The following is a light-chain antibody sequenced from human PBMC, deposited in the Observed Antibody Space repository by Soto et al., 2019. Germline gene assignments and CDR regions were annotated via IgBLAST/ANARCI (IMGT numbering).Light chain of an antibody. CDR3: SSFAADHNLFYV. CDR2: EVE. J-gene: IGLJ1*01. CDR1: SSDIGGYNH. V-gene: IGLV2-8*01. Sequence: QSVLTQPPSASGSPGQSVTISCTGTSSDIGGYNHVSWYQQHPGKAPKLIIYEVEKRPSGVPDRFSGSKSGNTASLIVSELQAEDEADYDGSSFAADHNLFYVFGSGTKVTVL.